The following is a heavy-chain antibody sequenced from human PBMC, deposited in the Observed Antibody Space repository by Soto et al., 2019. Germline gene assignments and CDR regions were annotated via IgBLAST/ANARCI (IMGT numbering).Heavy chain of an antibody. Sequence: EVQLLESGGKLVQPGGSLTLSCAASGFTFSTYAMAWVRQAPGKGLEWVSGVSASGLNTDYADPVKGRFYISRDNSKNTVSLHMNSVRAEDRALDYGVKDRPRRTSGYFFEYWGQGTPVTVSS. D-gene: IGHD5-12*01. CDR3: VKDRPRRTSGYFFEY. CDR2: VSASGLNT. J-gene: IGHJ4*02. CDR1: GFTFSTYA. V-gene: IGHV3-23*01.